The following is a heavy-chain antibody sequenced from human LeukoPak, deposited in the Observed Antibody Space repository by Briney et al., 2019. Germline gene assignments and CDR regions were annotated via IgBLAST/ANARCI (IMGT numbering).Heavy chain of an antibody. Sequence: GASVKVSCKASGYTFTSSDINWMRQATGQGLEWMGWMNPNSGNTGYGQSFQGRITMTRDISIGTAYMELSNLTSEDTAIYYCTRGSSGRRDNWGQGTLVTVSA. V-gene: IGHV1-8*01. J-gene: IGHJ4*02. CDR1: GYTFTSSD. D-gene: IGHD6-19*01. CDR2: MNPNSGNT. CDR3: TRGSSGRRDN.